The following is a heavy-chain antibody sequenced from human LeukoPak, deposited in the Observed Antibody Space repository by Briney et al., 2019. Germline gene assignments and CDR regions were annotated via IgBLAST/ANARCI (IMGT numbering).Heavy chain of an antibody. CDR1: GGSCDDYY. Sequence: SETLSLTCAVYGGSCDDYYCSWIRQPPGKGLEWIGEIHPSGIFYYNSSLVSRVTISIDTSKTQFSLRLTSVTAEDTAFYYCARGRDRSKTGDLWGQGSLVTVSS. D-gene: IGHD5-24*01. V-gene: IGHV4-34*01. CDR2: IHPSGIF. CDR3: ARGRDRSKTGDL. J-gene: IGHJ5*02.